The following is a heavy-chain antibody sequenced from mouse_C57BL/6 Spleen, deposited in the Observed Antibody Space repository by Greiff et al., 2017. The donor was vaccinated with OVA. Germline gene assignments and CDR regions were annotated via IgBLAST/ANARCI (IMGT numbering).Heavy chain of an antibody. CDR3: ARYGGDY. Sequence: QVHVKQSGAELARPGASVKLFCKASGYPFTSYGISWVKQRTGQGLEWIGEIYPRSGNTYYNEKFKGKATLTADKSSSTAYMELRSLTSEDSAVYFCARYGGDYWGQGTTLTVSS. CDR2: IYPRSGNT. V-gene: IGHV1-81*01. D-gene: IGHD1-1*02. J-gene: IGHJ2*01. CDR1: GYPFTSYG.